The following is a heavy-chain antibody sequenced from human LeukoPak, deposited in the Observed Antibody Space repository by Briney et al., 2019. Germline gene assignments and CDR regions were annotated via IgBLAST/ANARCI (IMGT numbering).Heavy chain of an antibody. CDR2: INPGVTT. J-gene: IGHJ6*03. CDR3: ARHGVTPCMHV. CDR1: GGSFSGYF. V-gene: IGHV4-34*01. D-gene: IGHD3-3*01. Sequence: PSETLSLTCAVYGGSFSGYFWSWIRQPPGKGLEWIGEINPGVTTNYNPSLKSRVTISGDTSKNQFSLKLTSVTAADTAVYYCARHGVTPCMHVWDKGTTVTVSS.